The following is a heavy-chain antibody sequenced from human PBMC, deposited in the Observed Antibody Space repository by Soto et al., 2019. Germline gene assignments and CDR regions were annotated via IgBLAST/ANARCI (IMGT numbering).Heavy chain of an antibody. J-gene: IGHJ1*01. Sequence: PGGSLRLSCAASGFTFDDYGMSWVRQAPGKGLEWVSGINWNGGSTGYADSVKGRFTISRDNAKNSLYLQMNSLRAEDTALYYCARDQVDYDILTGYYTEYFQHWGQGTLVTVSS. CDR1: GFTFDDYG. V-gene: IGHV3-20*04. CDR3: ARDQVDYDILTGYYTEYFQH. D-gene: IGHD3-9*01. CDR2: INWNGGST.